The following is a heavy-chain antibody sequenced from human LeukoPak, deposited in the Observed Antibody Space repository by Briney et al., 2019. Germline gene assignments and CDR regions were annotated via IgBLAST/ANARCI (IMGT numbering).Heavy chain of an antibody. V-gene: IGHV6-1*01. Sequence: SQTLSLTCAISGDSVSSNNAAWNWIGQSPSRGLEWLGRTLYRSKWYNDYAVSVKGRITISPDTSKNQFSLQLNSVTPEDTAVYYCAREGTMVRGVMNHFDYWGQGTLVTVSS. D-gene: IGHD3-10*01. CDR1: GDSVSSNNAA. J-gene: IGHJ4*02. CDR3: AREGTMVRGVMNHFDY. CDR2: TLYRSKWYN.